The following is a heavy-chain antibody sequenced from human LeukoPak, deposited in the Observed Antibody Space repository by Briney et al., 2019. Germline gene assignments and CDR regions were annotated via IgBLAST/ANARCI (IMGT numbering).Heavy chain of an antibody. CDR1: GFTFSSYS. CDR2: ISSNGGST. V-gene: IGHV3-64D*06. D-gene: IGHD5-12*01. Sequence: PGGSLRLSCAASGFTFSSYSMNWVRQAPGKGLEYVSAISSNGGSTYYADSVKGRFTISRDNSKNTLYLQMSSLRAEDTAVYYCVKDPYGVATTDFDYWGQGTLVTVSS. J-gene: IGHJ4*02. CDR3: VKDPYGVATTDFDY.